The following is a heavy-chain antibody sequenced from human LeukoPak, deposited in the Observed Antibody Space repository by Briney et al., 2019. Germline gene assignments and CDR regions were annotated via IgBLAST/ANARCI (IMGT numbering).Heavy chain of an antibody. J-gene: IGHJ4*02. CDR1: GFTFSSYG. CDR2: ISYDGSNK. Sequence: GRCLRLSCAASGFTFSSYGMHWVRQAPGKGLEWVAVISYDGSNKYYADSVKGRFTISRDNSKNTLYLQMNSLRAEDTAVYYCATPEGYSYGYEDYWGQGTLVTVSS. V-gene: IGHV3-30*03. CDR3: ATPEGYSYGYEDY. D-gene: IGHD5-18*01.